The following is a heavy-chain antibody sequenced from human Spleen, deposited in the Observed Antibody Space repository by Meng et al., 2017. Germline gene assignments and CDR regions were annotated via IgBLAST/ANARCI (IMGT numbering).Heavy chain of an antibody. D-gene: IGHD4-11*01. Sequence: VLLVQVEAEAKKAGASVKGSCKASGYTFTDYYITWVRQAPGQGLEWMGWINPNSGATEYSQMFEGRVTMTSDPSISTAYMELSSLKSDDTAFYYCANLKLNRGVTPGNWVDPWGRGTLVTVSS. V-gene: IGHV1-2*02. CDR2: INPNSGAT. J-gene: IGHJ5*02. CDR3: ANLKLNRGVTPGNWVDP. CDR1: GYTFTDYY.